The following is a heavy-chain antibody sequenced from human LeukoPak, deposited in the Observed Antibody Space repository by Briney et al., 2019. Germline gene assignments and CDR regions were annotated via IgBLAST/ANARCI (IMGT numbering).Heavy chain of an antibody. CDR3: AKDRPLNWNYDIQYYFDY. J-gene: IGHJ4*02. Sequence: PGKSLRLSCAASGFTFSSYGMHWVRQAPGKGLEWVAVISYDGSNKYYPDSVKGRFRMSRDNSKNQLYLQMNSLGAEDTAVYYCAKDRPLNWNYDIQYYFDYWGQGTLVTVSS. V-gene: IGHV3-30*18. D-gene: IGHD1-7*01. CDR1: GFTFSSYG. CDR2: ISYDGSNK.